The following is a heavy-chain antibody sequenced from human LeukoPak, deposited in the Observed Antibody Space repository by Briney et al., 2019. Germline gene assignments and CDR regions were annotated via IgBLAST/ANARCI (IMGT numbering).Heavy chain of an antibody. CDR2: IYPGDSDT. V-gene: IGHV5-51*01. CDR3: AGAGVSEVVVAAHHFDY. D-gene: IGHD2-15*01. Sequence: GESLKISCKGSGYSFTSYWIGWVRQMPGKGLEWMGIIYPGDSDTRYSPPFQGQVTISADKSISTAYLQWSSLKASDTAMYYCAGAGVSEVVVAAHHFDYWGQGTLVTVSS. CDR1: GYSFTSYW. J-gene: IGHJ4*02.